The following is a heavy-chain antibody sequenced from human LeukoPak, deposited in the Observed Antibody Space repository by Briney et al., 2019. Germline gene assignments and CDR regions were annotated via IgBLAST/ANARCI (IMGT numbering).Heavy chain of an antibody. J-gene: IGHJ3*02. V-gene: IGHV3-30*03. CDR2: ISYDGSNK. Sequence: GRSLRLSCAASGFTFSSYGMHWVRQAPGKGLESVAVISYDGSNKYYADSVKGRFTISRDNSKNTLYLQMNSLRAEDTAVYYCGGGSCSSTSCYLEDIWGQGTMVTVSS. CDR1: GFTFSSYG. D-gene: IGHD2-2*01. CDR3: GGGSCSSTSCYLEDI.